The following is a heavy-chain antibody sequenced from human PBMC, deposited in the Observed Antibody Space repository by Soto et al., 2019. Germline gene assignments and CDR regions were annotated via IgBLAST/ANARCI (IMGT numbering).Heavy chain of an antibody. CDR2: VNSNSGGT. V-gene: IGHV1-2*02. CDR1: GYTFTDYY. J-gene: IGHJ4*02. D-gene: IGHD1-26*01. CDR3: AREPRPTGYGGKWFDLDY. Sequence: EASVKVSCKTSGYTFTDYYLHWVRQAPVQGLEWMGWVNSNSGGTNYAQKFQGRVSMTRDTSLNTAYMDLNSLSSDDTAVYYCAREPRPTGYGGKWFDLDYWSLGTLVTVS.